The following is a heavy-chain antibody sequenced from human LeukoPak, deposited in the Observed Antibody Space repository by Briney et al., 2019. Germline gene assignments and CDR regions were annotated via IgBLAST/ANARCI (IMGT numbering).Heavy chain of an antibody. CDR2: INPNSGGT. V-gene: IGHV1-2*06. CDR1: GYTFTGYF. J-gene: IGHJ4*02. D-gene: IGHD6-13*01. CDR3: AREGAYSSNYYGD. Sequence: ASVKVSCKASGYTFTGYFMHWVRQAPGQGLEWMGRINPNSGGTNYAQRFQGRVTMTRDTSMSTAYMELSRLRSDDTAVYYCAREGAYSSNYYGDWGQGTLVTVSS.